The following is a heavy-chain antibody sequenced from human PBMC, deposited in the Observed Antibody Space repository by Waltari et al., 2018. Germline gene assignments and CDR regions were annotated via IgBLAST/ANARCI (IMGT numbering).Heavy chain of an antibody. CDR2: INHSGST. V-gene: IGHV4-34*01. CDR1: GGSFSGYY. Sequence: QVQLQQWGAGLLKPSETLSLTCAVYGGSFSGYYWSWIRQPPGKGLEWIGEINHSGSTNYNPSLKSRVTISVDTSKNQFSLKLSSVTAADTAVYYCARAPRYYYYYYGMDVWGQGTTVTVSS. CDR3: ARAPRYYYYYYGMDV. J-gene: IGHJ6*02.